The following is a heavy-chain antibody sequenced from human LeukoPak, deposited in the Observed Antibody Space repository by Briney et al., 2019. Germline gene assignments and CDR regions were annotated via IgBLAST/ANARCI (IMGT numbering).Heavy chain of an antibody. CDR1: GFTFRSYA. D-gene: IGHD1-14*01. CDR3: ACSPVNYYYYGMYV. CDR2: ISVSGGST. V-gene: IGHV3-23*01. J-gene: IGHJ6*01. Sequence: GGSLSLSCAASGFTFRSYAMSWVRQAPGKGLEWVSAISVSGGSTYYADSVKGRFTISRDNSNNTLYLQMNSLRAEDTAVYYCACSPVNYYYYGMYVWGQGTTVTVSS.